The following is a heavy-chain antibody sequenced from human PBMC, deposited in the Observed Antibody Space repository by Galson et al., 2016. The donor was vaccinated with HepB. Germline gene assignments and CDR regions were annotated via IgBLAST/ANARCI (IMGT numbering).Heavy chain of an antibody. Sequence: SETLSLTCAVYGGSFSGYYWSWIRQPPGKGLEWIGEINHSGSTNYNPSLKSRVTISVDTSKNQFSLKLSSVTAADTAVYYCARGQIHYYYDSSGYYGYWGQGTLVTVSS. CDR3: ARGQIHYYYDSSGYYGY. V-gene: IGHV4-34*01. CDR1: GGSFSGYY. D-gene: IGHD3-22*01. J-gene: IGHJ4*02. CDR2: INHSGST.